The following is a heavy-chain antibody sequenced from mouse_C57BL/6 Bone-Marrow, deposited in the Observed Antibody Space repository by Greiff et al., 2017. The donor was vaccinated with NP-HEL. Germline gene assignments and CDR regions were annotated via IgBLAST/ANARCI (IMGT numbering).Heavy chain of an antibody. J-gene: IGHJ2*01. V-gene: IGHV1-53*01. CDR2: INPSNGGT. Sequence: QVQLQQPGTELVKPGASVKLSCKASGYTFTSYWMHWVKQRPGQGLEWIGNINPSNGGTNYNEKFKRKATLTVDKSSSTAYLQLSSLTSEDSAVDYCARSGGYDYDCDYWGQGTTLTVSS. CDR1: GYTFTSYW. CDR3: ARSGGYDYDCDY. D-gene: IGHD2-4*01.